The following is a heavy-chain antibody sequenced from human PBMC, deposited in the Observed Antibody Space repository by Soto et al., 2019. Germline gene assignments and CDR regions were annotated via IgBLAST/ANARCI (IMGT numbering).Heavy chain of an antibody. V-gene: IGHV3-33*01. Sequence: QVQLVESGGGVVQPGRSLRLSCRASGFTFSSYGMHWVRQAPGKGLEWVAVIWYDGSNKYYADSVKGRFTISRDNSKNTLYLQMNCLRAEDTAVYYCARGIKTLVHDYWGQGTLVTVSS. D-gene: IGHD3-16*01. CDR2: IWYDGSNK. CDR1: GFTFSSYG. J-gene: IGHJ4*02. CDR3: ARGIKTLVHDY.